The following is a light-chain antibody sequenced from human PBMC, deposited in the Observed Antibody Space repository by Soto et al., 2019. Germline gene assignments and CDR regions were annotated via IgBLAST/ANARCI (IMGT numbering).Light chain of an antibody. J-gene: IGKJ1*01. Sequence: DIQMTQSPPSLSAGDRVTITCQASHDIGNSLNWYQDKPGQAPKLLIYDAYNLETGVPSTFSGNGYGTDFTFTISSLRPEDIATYYCQHYNSYSEAFGQGTKVELK. CDR1: HDIGNS. CDR2: DAY. CDR3: QHYNSYSEA. V-gene: IGKV1-33*01.